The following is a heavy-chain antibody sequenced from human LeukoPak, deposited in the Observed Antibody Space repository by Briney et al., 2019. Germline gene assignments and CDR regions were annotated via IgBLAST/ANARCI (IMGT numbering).Heavy chain of an antibody. J-gene: IGHJ5*02. CDR3: AREGFTMVRGVKYNWFDP. D-gene: IGHD3-10*01. CDR1: GFTVSSYE. CDR2: ISSIANTI. V-gene: IGHV3-48*03. Sequence: SGGSLRLSCAASGFTVSSYEMNWVRQAPGKGLEWVSYISSIANTIYYADSVKGRFTVSRDNAKNSLYLQMNSLRAEDTAVYYCAREGFTMVRGVKYNWFDPWGQGTLVTVSP.